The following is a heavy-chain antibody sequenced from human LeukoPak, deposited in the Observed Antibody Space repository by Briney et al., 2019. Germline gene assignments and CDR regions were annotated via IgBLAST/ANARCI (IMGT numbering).Heavy chain of an antibody. J-gene: IGHJ6*02. CDR1: GYTFTSYG. D-gene: IGHD3-22*01. CDR3: AVAYYYDSSGYYSAYGMDV. Sequence: EASVNVSCKASGYTFTSYGISWLRQAPGQGLEWMGWISAYNGNTNYAQKLQGRVTITRDMSTSTAYMELSSLRSEDTAVYYCAVAYYYDSSGYYSAYGMDVWGQGTTVTVSS. CDR2: ISAYNGNT. V-gene: IGHV1-18*04.